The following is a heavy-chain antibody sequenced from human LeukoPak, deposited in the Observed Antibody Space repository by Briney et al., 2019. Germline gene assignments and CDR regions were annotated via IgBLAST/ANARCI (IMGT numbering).Heavy chain of an antibody. V-gene: IGHV1-2*04. Sequence: ASVKVSFKASGYTFTGYYMHWVRQAPGQGLEWMGWINPNSGGTNYAQKFQGWVTMTRDTSISTAYMELSRLRSDDTAVYYCAREGYDILTGYYTAPQRWGMDVWGQGTTVTVSS. J-gene: IGHJ6*02. D-gene: IGHD3-9*01. CDR2: INPNSGGT. CDR3: AREGYDILTGYYTAPQRWGMDV. CDR1: GYTFTGYY.